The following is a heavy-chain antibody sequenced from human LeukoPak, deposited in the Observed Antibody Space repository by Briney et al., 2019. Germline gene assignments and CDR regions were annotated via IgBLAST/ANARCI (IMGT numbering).Heavy chain of an antibody. D-gene: IGHD6-13*01. V-gene: IGHV4-34*01. J-gene: IGHJ6*03. CDR3: ARGVGSSWYYYYYMDV. Sequence: SETLSLTCAVYGGSFSGYYWSWIRQPPGKGLERIGEINHSGSTNYNPSLKSRVTISVDTSKNQFSLKLSSVTAADTAVYYCARGVGSSWYYYYYMDVWGKGTTVTVSS. CDR1: GGSFSGYY. CDR2: INHSGST.